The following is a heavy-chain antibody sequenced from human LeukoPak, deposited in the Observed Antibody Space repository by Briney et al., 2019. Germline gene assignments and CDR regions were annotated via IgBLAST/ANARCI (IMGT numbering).Heavy chain of an antibody. D-gene: IGHD2-2*01. J-gene: IGHJ3*02. CDR1: GGTFSSYA. CDR3: ARSEDIVVVPAANAFDI. V-gene: IGHV1-69*13. Sequence: ASVTVSCKASGGTFSSYAISWVRQAPGQGLEWMGGIIPIFGTANYAQKFQGRVTITADESTSTAYMELSSLRSEDTAVYYCARSEDIVVVPAANAFDIWGQGTMVTASS. CDR2: IIPIFGTA.